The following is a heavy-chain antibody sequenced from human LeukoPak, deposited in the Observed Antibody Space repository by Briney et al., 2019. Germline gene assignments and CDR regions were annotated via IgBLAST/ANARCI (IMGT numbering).Heavy chain of an antibody. V-gene: IGHV3-7*01. CDR2: IKQDGSEK. J-gene: IGHJ4*02. Sequence: PGSPLRLSIDASRFTVCTSWFRWVRQAHGKGPAWVANIKQDGSEKYYVDSVKGRFTISRDNARNSLYLQMNSLRAEDTAVYYCARGTIAVAGTDYWGQGTLVTVSS. D-gene: IGHD6-19*01. CDR1: RFTVCTSW. CDR3: ARGTIAVAGTDY.